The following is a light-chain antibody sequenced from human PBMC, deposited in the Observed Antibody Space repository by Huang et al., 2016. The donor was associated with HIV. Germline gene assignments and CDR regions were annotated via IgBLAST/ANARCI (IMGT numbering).Light chain of an antibody. Sequence: EIVLTQSPPTLSLSPGESATLSCRARQSINNDLAWYRQNPGQAPRLLSFDASTRATGIPARFSGSGSGTVFTLTISSLEPEDFAVYYCQQRSIRPYTFGQGTKVEIK. V-gene: IGKV3-11*01. J-gene: IGKJ2*01. CDR1: QSINND. CDR2: DAS. CDR3: QQRSIRPYT.